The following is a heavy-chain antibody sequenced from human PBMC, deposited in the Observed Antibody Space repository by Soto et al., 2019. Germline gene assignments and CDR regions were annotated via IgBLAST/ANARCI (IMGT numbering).Heavy chain of an antibody. Sequence: SETQSLTCPVSGGSIGRSSYYCGWIRQPPGKGLEWIGSIYYSGSTYYNPSLKSRVTISVDTSKNQFSLKLSSVTAADTAVYYCATLWFGESPYWGQGTLVTVSS. CDR1: GGSIGRSSYY. CDR2: IYYSGST. D-gene: IGHD3-10*01. V-gene: IGHV4-39*01. J-gene: IGHJ4*02. CDR3: ATLWFGESPY.